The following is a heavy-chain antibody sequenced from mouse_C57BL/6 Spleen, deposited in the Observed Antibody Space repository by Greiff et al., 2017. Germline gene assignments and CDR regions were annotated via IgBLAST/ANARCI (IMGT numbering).Heavy chain of an antibody. V-gene: IGHV1-66*01. D-gene: IGHD2-3*01. CDR1: GYSFTSYY. J-gene: IGHJ3*01. CDR2: ICPGSGNT. Sequence: QVQLQQSGPELVKPGASVKISCKASGYSFTSYYIHWVKQRPGQGLEWIGWICPGSGNTKYNEKFKGKATLTADTSSSTAYMQLSSLTSEDSAVYYCARGGGYYWFAYWGQGTLVTVSA. CDR3: ARGGGYYWFAY.